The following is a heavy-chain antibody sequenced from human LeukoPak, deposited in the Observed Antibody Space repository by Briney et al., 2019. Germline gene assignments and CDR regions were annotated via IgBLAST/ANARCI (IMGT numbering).Heavy chain of an antibody. D-gene: IGHD2-2*01. CDR2: INHSGST. V-gene: IGHV4-34*01. Sequence: PSETLSLTCAVYGGSFSGYYWSWIRQPPGKGLEWIGEINHSGSTNYNPSLKSRVTISVDTSKNQVSLKLSSVTAADTAVYYCARGRRYQLPLGFDPWGQGTLVTVSS. J-gene: IGHJ5*02. CDR1: GGSFSGYY. CDR3: ARGRRYQLPLGFDP.